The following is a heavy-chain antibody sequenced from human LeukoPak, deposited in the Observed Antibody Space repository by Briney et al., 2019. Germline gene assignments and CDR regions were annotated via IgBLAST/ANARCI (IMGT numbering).Heavy chain of an antibody. CDR3: ARQEGLYCSSTSCYTRAPFDY. CDR1: GGSISSSSYY. V-gene: IGHV4-39*01. J-gene: IGHJ4*02. D-gene: IGHD2-2*02. Sequence: PSETLSLTCTVSGGSISSSSYYWGWIRQPPGKGLEWIGSIYYSGSTYYNPSLESRVTISVDTSKNQFSLKLSSVTAADTAVYYCARQEGLYCSSTSCYTRAPFDYWGQGTLVTVSS. CDR2: IYYSGST.